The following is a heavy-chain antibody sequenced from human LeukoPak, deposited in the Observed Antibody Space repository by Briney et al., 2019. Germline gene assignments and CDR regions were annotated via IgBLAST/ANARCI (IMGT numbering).Heavy chain of an antibody. D-gene: IGHD3-22*01. Sequence: GGSLRPSCAASGFTFSDYYMSWIRQAPGKGLEWVSAISGSGGRTYYADSVKGRFTISRDNSKNTLYLQMNSLRAEDTAVYYCAKEENYYDSSGYRHNAYWGQGTLVTVSS. CDR2: ISGSGGRT. J-gene: IGHJ4*02. CDR1: GFTFSDYY. CDR3: AKEENYYDSSGYRHNAY. V-gene: IGHV3-23*01.